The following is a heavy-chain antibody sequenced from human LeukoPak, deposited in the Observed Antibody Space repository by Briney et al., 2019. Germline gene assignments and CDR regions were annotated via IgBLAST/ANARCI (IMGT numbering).Heavy chain of an antibody. D-gene: IGHD3-10*01. CDR2: IYSSGST. Sequence: SQTLSLTCSVSGDSISSGDYDWSWIRQPPGKGLEWIGYIYSSGSTYYNPSLKSRVTISVDTSKNQFSLKLSFVTAADTAVYYCARDGNAMVRGYAFEIWGQGTMATVSS. J-gene: IGHJ3*02. V-gene: IGHV4-30-4*01. CDR1: GDSISSGDYD. CDR3: ARDGNAMVRGYAFEI.